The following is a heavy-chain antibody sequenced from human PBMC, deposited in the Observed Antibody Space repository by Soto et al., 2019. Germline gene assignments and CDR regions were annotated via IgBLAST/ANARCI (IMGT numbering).Heavy chain of an antibody. D-gene: IGHD2-15*01. CDR3: AGVVPSYYYCYGMAV. J-gene: IGHJ6*01. CDR1: GGSISSSSYY. Sequence: PSETLSLTCTVYGGSISSSSYYWGWIRQPPGKGLEWIGSIYYSGSTYYNPSLKSRVTISVDTSKNQFSLKLSSVTAADTAVYYCAGVVPSYYYCYGMAVWGQGTTVTVYS. V-gene: IGHV4-39*01. CDR2: IYYSGST.